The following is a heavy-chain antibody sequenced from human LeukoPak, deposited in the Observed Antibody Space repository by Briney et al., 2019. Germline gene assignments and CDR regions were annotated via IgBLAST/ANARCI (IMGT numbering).Heavy chain of an antibody. V-gene: IGHV3-23*01. J-gene: IGHJ4*02. Sequence: GGSLRLSCAASAFTFSTDAMSWVRQAPGKGLDWVSGISSSGGTTYYADSVKGRFTISRDNSKNTLYLQMNSLRAEDTAVYYCAKVDVRGYMYGFDYWGQGTLVTVSS. CDR3: AKVDVRGYMYGFDY. CDR1: AFTFSTDA. CDR2: ISSSGGTT. D-gene: IGHD5-18*01.